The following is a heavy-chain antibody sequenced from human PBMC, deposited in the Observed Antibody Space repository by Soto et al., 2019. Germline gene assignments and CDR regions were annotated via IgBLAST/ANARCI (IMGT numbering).Heavy chain of an antibody. D-gene: IGHD2-15*01. CDR3: ARDSRVVVAAYSLLGMDV. CDR1: GGSFSGYY. J-gene: IGHJ6*02. Sequence: SETLSLTCAVYGGSFSGYYWSWIRQPPGKGLEWIGYIYYSGSTNYNPSLKSRVTISVDTSKNQFSLKLSSVTAADTAVYYCARDSRVVVAAYSLLGMDVWGQGTTVTVSS. CDR2: IYYSGST. V-gene: IGHV4-59*01.